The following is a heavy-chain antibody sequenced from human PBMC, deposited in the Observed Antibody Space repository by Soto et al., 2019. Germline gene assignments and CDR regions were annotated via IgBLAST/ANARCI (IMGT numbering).Heavy chain of an antibody. Sequence: ETLSLTCAVSGGSISSTNWWSWVRQAPGKGLEWVSYISSSSSTIYYADSVKGRFTISRDNAKNSLYLQMNSLRAEDTAVYYCARELDGIDVWGQGTTVTVSS. CDR1: GGSISSTN. CDR2: ISSSSSTI. J-gene: IGHJ6*02. V-gene: IGHV3-48*04. CDR3: ARELDGIDV.